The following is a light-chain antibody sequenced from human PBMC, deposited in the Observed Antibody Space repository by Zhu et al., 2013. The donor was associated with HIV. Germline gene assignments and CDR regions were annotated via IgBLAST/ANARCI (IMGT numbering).Light chain of an antibody. CDR3: QQRSSWPSS. CDR1: QRVSSSY. CDR2: GAS. J-gene: IGKJ4*01. V-gene: IGKV3D-20*02. Sequence: EIVLTQSPGTLSLSPGERATLSCRASQRVSSSYLAWYQQKPGQAPRLLIYGASSRATGIPDRFSGSGSETDFTLTISSLEPEDFAVYYCQQRSSWPSSFGEGTKVEFK.